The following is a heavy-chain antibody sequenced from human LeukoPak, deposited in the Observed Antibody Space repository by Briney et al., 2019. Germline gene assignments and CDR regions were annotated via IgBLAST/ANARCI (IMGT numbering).Heavy chain of an antibody. D-gene: IGHD2-8*01. CDR1: GFTFSYYW. CDR2: IKPDGTST. Sequence: PGGSLRLSCAASGFTFSYYWMHWVRQAPGKGLVWVARIKPDGTSTTYADSVKGRFTISRDNAENTLYLQMNSLRVEDTAVYYCARDRFCTTDRCSDYWGQGTLVTVSS. J-gene: IGHJ4*02. CDR3: ARDRFCTTDRCSDY. V-gene: IGHV3-74*03.